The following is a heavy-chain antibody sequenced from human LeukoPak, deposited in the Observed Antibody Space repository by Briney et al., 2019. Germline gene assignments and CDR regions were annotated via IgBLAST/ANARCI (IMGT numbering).Heavy chain of an antibody. CDR2: IYYSGST. CDR1: GGSISSGGYY. V-gene: IGHV4-31*03. CDR3: ARGGITIFGVVRPFDY. Sequence: PSETLSLTCTVSGGSISSGGYYWSWIRQHPGKGLEWIGYIYYSGSTYYNPSPKSRVTISVDTSKNQFSLKLSSVTAADTAVYYCARGGITIFGVVRPFDYWGQGTLVTVSS. J-gene: IGHJ4*02. D-gene: IGHD3-3*01.